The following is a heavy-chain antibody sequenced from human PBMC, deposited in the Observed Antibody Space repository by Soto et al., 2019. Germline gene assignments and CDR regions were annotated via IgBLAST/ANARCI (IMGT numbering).Heavy chain of an antibody. CDR2: ISYDGSNK. Sequence: GGSLRLSCAASGFTFSSYGMHWVRQAPGKGLEWVAVISYDGSNKYYADSVKGRFTISRDNSKNTLYLQMNSLRAEDTAVYYCAKDIRYSYGYWLGHYGMDVWGQGTTVTVSS. V-gene: IGHV3-30*18. CDR3: AKDIRYSYGYWLGHYGMDV. D-gene: IGHD5-18*01. CDR1: GFTFSSYG. J-gene: IGHJ6*02.